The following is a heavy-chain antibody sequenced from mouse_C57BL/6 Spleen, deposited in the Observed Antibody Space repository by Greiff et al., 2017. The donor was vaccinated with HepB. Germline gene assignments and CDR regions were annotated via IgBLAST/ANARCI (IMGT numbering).Heavy chain of an antibody. D-gene: IGHD3-3*01. CDR3: AREGRRGTPHYFDY. V-gene: IGHV5-4*01. Sequence: EVQRVESGGGLVKPGGSLKLSCAASGFTFSSYAMSWVRQTPEKRLEWVATISDGGSYTYYPDNVKGRFTISRDNAKNNLYLQMSHLKSEDTAMYYCAREGRRGTPHYFDYWGQGTTLTVSS. J-gene: IGHJ2*01. CDR1: GFTFSSYA. CDR2: ISDGGSYT.